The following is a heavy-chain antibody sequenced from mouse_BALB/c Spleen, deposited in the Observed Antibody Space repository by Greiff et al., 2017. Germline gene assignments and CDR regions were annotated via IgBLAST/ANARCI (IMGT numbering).Heavy chain of an antibody. Sequence: EVQLQQSGAELVKPGASVKLSCTASGFNIKDTYMHWVKQRPEQGLEWIGRIDPANGNTKYDPKFQGKATITADTSSNTAYLQLSSLTSEDTAVYYCAREDEADWYFDVWGAGTTVTVSS. CDR3: AREDEADWYFDV. J-gene: IGHJ1*01. CDR1: GFNIKDTY. V-gene: IGHV14-3*02. CDR2: IDPANGNT.